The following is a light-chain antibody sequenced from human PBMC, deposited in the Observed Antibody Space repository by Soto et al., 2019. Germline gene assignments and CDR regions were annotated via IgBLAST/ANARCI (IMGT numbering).Light chain of an antibody. V-gene: IGKV3-15*01. CDR1: QSVSSN. CDR3: QQYDNWPLCT. CDR2: GAS. J-gene: IGKJ2*02. Sequence: EIVMTQSPATLSVSPGERATLSCRASQSVSSNLAWYQQKPGQAPRLLIYGASTRATGVPARFSGSGSGTEFTLTISSLQYEDFAIFYCQQYDNWPLCTFGQGTKLEIK.